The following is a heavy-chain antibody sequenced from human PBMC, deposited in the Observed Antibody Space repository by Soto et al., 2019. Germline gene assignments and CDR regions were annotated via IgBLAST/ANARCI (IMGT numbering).Heavy chain of an antibody. D-gene: IGHD1-1*01. CDR2: IIPIFGTA. V-gene: IGHV1-69*06. CDR1: GGTFSSYA. J-gene: IGHJ2*01. Sequence: QVQLVQSGAEVKKPGSSVKVSCKASGGTFSSYAISWVRQAPGQGLEWMGGIIPIFGTANYAQKFQGRDTITADKRTNKERRAGRTEEQRHKPQHPCTTGAQTSEVGARGR. CDR3: TTGAQTSEVGA.